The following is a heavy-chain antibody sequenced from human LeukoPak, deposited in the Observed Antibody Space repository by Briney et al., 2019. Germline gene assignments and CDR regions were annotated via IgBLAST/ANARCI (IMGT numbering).Heavy chain of an antibody. J-gene: IGHJ4*02. CDR2: IWYDGSNK. V-gene: IGHV3-33*01. Sequence: PGRSLRLSCAASGFTFSSYGIHWVRQAPGKGLEWVAVIWYDGSNKYYADSVKGRFTISRDNSKNTLYLQMNSLRAEDTAVYYCARDSSGYYLGTFDYWGQGTLVTVSS. CDR3: ARDSSGYYLGTFDY. D-gene: IGHD3-22*01. CDR1: GFTFSSYG.